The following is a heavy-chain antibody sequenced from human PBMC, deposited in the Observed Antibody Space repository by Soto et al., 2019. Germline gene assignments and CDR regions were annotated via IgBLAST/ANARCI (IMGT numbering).Heavy chain of an antibody. CDR2: IIPIFSTP. CDR1: GGTFGNSA. V-gene: IGHV1-69*12. D-gene: IGHD2-15*01. CDR3: ARDKDRQQLGGNYYYGIDV. J-gene: IGHJ6*02. Sequence: QVQLVQSGAAVKKPGSSVTVSCKASGGTFGNSAISWVRQAPGQGLEWMGGIIPIFSTPDYAQKFQGRITITADDSTTTAYMELTSLKSEDTAVYYCARDKDRQQLGGNYYYGIDVWGQGTTVTVSS.